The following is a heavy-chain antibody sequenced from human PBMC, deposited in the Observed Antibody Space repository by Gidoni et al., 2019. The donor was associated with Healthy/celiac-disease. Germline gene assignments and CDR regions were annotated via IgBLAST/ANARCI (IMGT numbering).Heavy chain of an antibody. CDR1: GSACVRCW. CDR3: ARESEMASSGYYPNWFDP. D-gene: IGHD3-22*01. V-gene: IGHV3-7*01. CDR2: IKQDGSEK. J-gene: IGHJ5*02. Sequence: EVQLVASGGGFVQPGGSRRLSCDASGSACVRCWMSWVRQAPGQGLEWVANIKQDGSEKYYVDSVQGRFTISRDNAKNSLYLQMNSLSAEDTAVYYCARESEMASSGYYPNWFDPWCQGTLVTVSS.